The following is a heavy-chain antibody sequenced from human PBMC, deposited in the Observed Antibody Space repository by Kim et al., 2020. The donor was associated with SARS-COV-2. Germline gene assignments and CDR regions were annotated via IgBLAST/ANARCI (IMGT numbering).Heavy chain of an antibody. J-gene: IGHJ6*02. D-gene: IGHD3-3*01. CDR2: VSYDGSN. CDR3: ARDRLLPFFFGMDV. Sequence: SETLSLTCTISGGSMNNFYRNWIRQSPGKGLEWIGYVSYDGSNKYNPSLKNRVSISIDTSSNQFSLNLSSVTTADTAVYYCARDRLLPFFFGMDVWGQGTTVTVS. V-gene: IGHV4-59*01. CDR1: GGSMNNFY.